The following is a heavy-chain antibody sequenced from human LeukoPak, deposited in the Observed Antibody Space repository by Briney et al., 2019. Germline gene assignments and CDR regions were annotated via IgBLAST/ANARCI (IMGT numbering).Heavy chain of an antibody. CDR2: INPSGGST. Sequence: GASVKVSCKASGYTFTSYYMHWVRQAPGQGLEWMGIINPSGGSTSYAQKFQGRVTMTTDTSTSTAYMELRSLRSDDTAVYYCARDPVSTGGDWGQGTLVTVSS. V-gene: IGHV1-46*01. D-gene: IGHD1-14*01. CDR3: ARDPVSTGGD. CDR1: GYTFTSYY. J-gene: IGHJ4*02.